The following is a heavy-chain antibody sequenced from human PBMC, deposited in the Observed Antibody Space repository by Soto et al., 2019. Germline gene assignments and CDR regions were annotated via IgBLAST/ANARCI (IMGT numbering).Heavy chain of an antibody. CDR2: ISGSGGST. D-gene: IGHD3-22*01. J-gene: IGHJ5*02. CDR1: GFTFSSYA. Sequence: PGGSLRLSCAASGFTFSSYAMSWVRQAPGKGLEWVSAISGSGGSTYYADSVKGRFTISRDNSKNTLYLQMNSLRAEDTAVYYCAKGPRITMIVGVNWFDPWGQGTLVTVSS. CDR3: AKGPRITMIVGVNWFDP. V-gene: IGHV3-23*01.